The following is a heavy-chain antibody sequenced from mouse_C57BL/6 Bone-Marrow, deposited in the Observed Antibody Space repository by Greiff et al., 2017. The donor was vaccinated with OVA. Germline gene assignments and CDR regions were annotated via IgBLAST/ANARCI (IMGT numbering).Heavy chain of an antibody. CDR2: ISYDGSN. J-gene: IGHJ2*01. CDR1: GYSITSGYY. V-gene: IGHV3-6*01. D-gene: IGHD2-4*01. CDR3: ARRGKNYDYDY. Sequence: EVQLVESGPGLVKPSQSLSLTCSVTGYSITSGYYWNWIRQFPGNKLEWMGYISYDGSNNYNPSLKNRISITRDTSKNQFFLKLNSVTTEDTATYYCARRGKNYDYDYWGQGTTLTVSS.